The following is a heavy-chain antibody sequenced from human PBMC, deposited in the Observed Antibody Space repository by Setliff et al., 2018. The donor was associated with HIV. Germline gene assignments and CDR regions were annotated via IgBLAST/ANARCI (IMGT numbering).Heavy chain of an antibody. CDR3: ARDNSYYYGSGSYYWYGMDV. J-gene: IGHJ6*01. Sequence: PSETLSLTCTVSGDSINSGTYYWSWIRQPAGKGLEWIGRLHLSGDTNYNPSLKSRVTMSIDTSKNQFSLKLSSVTAADTAVYYCARDNSYYYGSGSYYWYGMDVWGQGTTVTSPQ. V-gene: IGHV4-61*02. CDR2: LHLSGDT. CDR1: GDSINSGTYY. D-gene: IGHD3-10*01.